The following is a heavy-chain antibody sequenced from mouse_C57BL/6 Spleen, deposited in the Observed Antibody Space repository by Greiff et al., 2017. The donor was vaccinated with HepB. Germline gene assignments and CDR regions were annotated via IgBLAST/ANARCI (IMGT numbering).Heavy chain of an antibody. Sequence: EVKLEESGPGLVKPSQSLSLTCSVTGYSITSGYYWNWIRQFPGNKLEWMGYISYDGSNNYNPSLKNRISITRDTAKNQFFLKLNSVTTEDTATYYCARDLDDDDGADYWGQGTTLTVSS. D-gene: IGHD2-4*01. CDR3: ARDLDDDDGADY. V-gene: IGHV3-6*01. CDR1: GYSITSGYY. J-gene: IGHJ2*01. CDR2: ISYDGSN.